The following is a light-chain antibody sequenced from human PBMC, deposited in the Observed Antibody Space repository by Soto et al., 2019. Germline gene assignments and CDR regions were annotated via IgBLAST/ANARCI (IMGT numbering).Light chain of an antibody. CDR1: QSVLYSSNNKNY. CDR2: WAS. J-gene: IGKJ4*01. V-gene: IGKV4-1*01. Sequence: DIVMTQSPDSLAVSLGERATINCKSSQSVLYSSNNKNYLAWYQQKPGQPPKLLISWASTRQSGVPDRFSGSGSGTDFTLTISSLQAEDVAVYYCQQYYSRPLTFGGGTKLEIK. CDR3: QQYYSRPLT.